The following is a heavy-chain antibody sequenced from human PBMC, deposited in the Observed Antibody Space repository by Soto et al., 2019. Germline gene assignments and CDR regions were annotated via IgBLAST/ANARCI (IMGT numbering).Heavy chain of an antibody. V-gene: IGHV3-23*01. D-gene: IGHD5-12*01. CDR1: GFTFSSYA. CDR3: VKDHVSRSSGGLRGPGDF. Sequence: EVQVLESGGGWVQPGGSLRLSCAASGFTFSSYAMSWVRQTPGKGLEWVSSIGGSGGSTYYGDSVKGRFTISRDNSKNTMYLHMNSLRAEDTAVYYCVKDHVSRSSGGLRGPGDFWGQGTLVTVSS. J-gene: IGHJ4*02. CDR2: IGGSGGST.